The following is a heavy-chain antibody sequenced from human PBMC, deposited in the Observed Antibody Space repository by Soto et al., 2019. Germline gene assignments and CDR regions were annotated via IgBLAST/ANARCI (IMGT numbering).Heavy chain of an antibody. CDR3: ARGGYYDFWSGSFDYYYYGMDV. D-gene: IGHD3-3*01. J-gene: IGHJ6*02. CDR2: IIPIFGTA. Sequence: QVQLVQSGAEVKKPGPSVKVSCKASGGTFSSYAISWVRQAPGQGLEWMGGIIPIFGTANYAQKFQGRVTITADKSTSTAYMELSSLRSEDTAVYYCARGGYYDFWSGSFDYYYYGMDVWGQGTTVTVSS. V-gene: IGHV1-69*06. CDR1: GGTFSSYA.